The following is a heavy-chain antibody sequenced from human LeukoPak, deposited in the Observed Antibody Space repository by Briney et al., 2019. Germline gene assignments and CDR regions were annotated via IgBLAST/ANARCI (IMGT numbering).Heavy chain of an antibody. CDR2: ISSSGSTI. Sequence: GGSLTLPCAASGFTFSSYEMNWVRQAPGQGLAWVSYISSSGSTIYYADSVKGRFTISRDNAKNSLYLQMNSLRAEDTAVYYCAELGITMIGGVWGKGTTVTISS. CDR1: GFTFSSYE. D-gene: IGHD3-10*02. V-gene: IGHV3-48*03. J-gene: IGHJ6*04. CDR3: AELGITMIGGV.